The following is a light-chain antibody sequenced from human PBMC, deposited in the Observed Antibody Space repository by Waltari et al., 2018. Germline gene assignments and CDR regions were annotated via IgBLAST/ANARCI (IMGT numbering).Light chain of an antibody. V-gene: IGKV1-39*01. J-gene: IGKJ4*01. CDR1: QSIISY. CDR3: QQSYSTLLT. Sequence: DIQLTQYPSSLSASVADRVTITCRASQSIISYLNWYQQKPGKAPKLLIYAASSLQSGVPSRFSGSGAGTDFTLTISSLQPEDFAAYYCQQSYSTLLTFGGGTKVEIK. CDR2: AAS.